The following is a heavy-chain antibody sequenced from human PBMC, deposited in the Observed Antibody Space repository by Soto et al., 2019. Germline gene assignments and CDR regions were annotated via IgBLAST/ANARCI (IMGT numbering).Heavy chain of an antibody. J-gene: IGHJ4*02. Sequence: QVQLVQSGAEVKKPGASVKVSCKTSGDTFSSYGINWVRQAPGQGLEWVGWINTYNGDTKYAQKVQGRVTMTTDTSTSTAYMELRSLRSDDTAVYYCASRGYYDYDVGYYLHSWGQGTLVTVSS. D-gene: IGHD5-12*01. CDR1: GDTFSSYG. CDR3: ASRGYYDYDVGYYLHS. V-gene: IGHV1-18*01. CDR2: INTYNGDT.